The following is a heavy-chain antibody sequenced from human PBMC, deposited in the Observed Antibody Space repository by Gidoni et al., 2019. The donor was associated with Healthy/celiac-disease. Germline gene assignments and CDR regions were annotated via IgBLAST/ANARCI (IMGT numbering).Heavy chain of an antibody. V-gene: IGHV4-31*03. J-gene: IGHJ3*02. CDR3: ARDDSDDTFAAFHI. D-gene: IGHD1-1*01. CDR2: IYYIGST. CDR1: GGSISRGGYY. Sequence: QVQLQESGPGLVKPSQTLSLTCTVSGGSISRGGYYWSWIRQHPGKGLEWIGYIYYIGSTYYNPSLKSRVTISVDTSKNQFSLNLISVTAAATAVYYCARDDSDDTFAAFHIWGQGTMVTVSS.